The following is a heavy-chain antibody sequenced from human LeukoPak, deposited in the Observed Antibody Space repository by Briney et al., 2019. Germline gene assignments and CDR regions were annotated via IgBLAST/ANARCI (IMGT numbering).Heavy chain of an antibody. D-gene: IGHD5-18*01. CDR1: GGSISRYY. CDR2: IYDSAST. J-gene: IGHJ4*02. V-gene: IGHV4-59*01. Sequence: PSETLSLTCTVSGGSISRYYWSWIRQPPGKGLEWIGHIYDSASTNYNPSLKSRVAISVDTSKNQFSLKLTSVTPADTAVYFCASAVGNSYGQLDYWGQGTPVTVSS. CDR3: ASAVGNSYGQLDY.